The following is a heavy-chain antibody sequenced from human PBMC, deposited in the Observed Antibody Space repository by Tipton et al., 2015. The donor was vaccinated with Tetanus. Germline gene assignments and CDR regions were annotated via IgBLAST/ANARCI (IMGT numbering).Heavy chain of an antibody. V-gene: IGHV4-34*01. CDR2: INHSGST. CDR1: GGSFSGYY. J-gene: IGHJ5*02. Sequence: LRLSCAGYGGSFSGYYWSWIRQPPGKGLEWIGEINHSGSTNYNPSLKSRVTISVDTSKNQFSLKLSSVTAADTAVYYCARGASVVPNWFDPWGQGTLVTVSS. CDR3: ARGASVVPNWFDP. D-gene: IGHD2-15*01.